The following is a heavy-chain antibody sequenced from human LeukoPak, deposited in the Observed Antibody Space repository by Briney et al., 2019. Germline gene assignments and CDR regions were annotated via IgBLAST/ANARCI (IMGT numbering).Heavy chain of an antibody. CDR2: ISSNGGST. CDR1: GFTFSSYA. CDR3: AKGRTTTVRFLIDY. V-gene: IGHV3-64*01. D-gene: IGHD4-17*01. J-gene: IGHJ4*02. Sequence: GGSLRLSCAASGFTFSSYAMHWVRQAPGKGLEYVSAISSNGGSTYYANSVKGRFTISRDNSKNTLYLQMNSLRAEDTAVYYCAKGRTTTVRFLIDYWGQGTLVTVSS.